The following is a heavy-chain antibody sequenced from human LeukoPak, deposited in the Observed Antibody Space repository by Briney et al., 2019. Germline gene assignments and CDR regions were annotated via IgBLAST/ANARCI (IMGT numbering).Heavy chain of an antibody. CDR3: ARWSYYVDY. Sequence: PSETLSLTCTVSGGSISSYYRSWIRQHPGKGLEWIGYIYYSGSTYYNPSLKSRVTISVDTSKNQFSLKLSSVTAADTAVYYCARWSYYVDYWGQGTLVTVSS. D-gene: IGHD1-26*01. CDR2: IYYSGST. CDR1: GGSISSYY. V-gene: IGHV4-59*06. J-gene: IGHJ4*02.